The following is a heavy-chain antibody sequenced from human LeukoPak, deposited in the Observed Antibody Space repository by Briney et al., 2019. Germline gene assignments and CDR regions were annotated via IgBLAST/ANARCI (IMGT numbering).Heavy chain of an antibody. J-gene: IGHJ4*02. CDR3: ARISIVVVPAYFDY. D-gene: IGHD2-2*01. CDR2: IDYSGST. CDR1: GGSISSSSYQ. V-gene: IGHV4-39*01. Sequence: SDTLSLTCTVSGGSISSSSYQGGWIRQPPGGGLEWYGSIDYSGSTDYNPSLKGRVTVSVAMSKNQFSMKLSSVTAGDTAVYSCARISIVVVPAYFDYWGQGTLVTVSS.